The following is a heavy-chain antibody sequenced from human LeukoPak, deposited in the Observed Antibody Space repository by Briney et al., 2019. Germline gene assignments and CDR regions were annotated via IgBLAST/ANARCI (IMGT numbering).Heavy chain of an antibody. CDR2: IYTSGST. Sequence: MASQTLSLTCTVSGGSISSGSYYWSWIRQPAGKGLEWIGRIYTSGSTNYNPSLKSRVTISVDTSKNQFSLKLSSVTAADTAVYYCARMGRDGVADVWGKGTTVTVSS. CDR1: GGSISSGSYY. D-gene: IGHD3-3*01. V-gene: IGHV4-61*02. CDR3: ARMGRDGVADV. J-gene: IGHJ6*04.